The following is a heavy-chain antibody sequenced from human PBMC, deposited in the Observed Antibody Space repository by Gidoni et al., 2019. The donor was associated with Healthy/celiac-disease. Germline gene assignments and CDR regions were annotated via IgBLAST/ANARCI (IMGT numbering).Heavy chain of an antibody. CDR3: ARSPLGYCSSTSCYTTNYYYYYMDV. Sequence: QVQLVQSGAEVKKPGSSVKVSCKASGGTFSSYAISWVRQAPGQGLEWMGGIIPIFGTANYAQKFQGRVTITADKSTSTAYMELSSLRSEDTAVYYCARSPLGYCSSTSCYTTNYYYYYMDVWGKGTTVTVSS. V-gene: IGHV1-69*06. D-gene: IGHD2-2*02. CDR1: GGTFSSYA. CDR2: IIPIFGTA. J-gene: IGHJ6*03.